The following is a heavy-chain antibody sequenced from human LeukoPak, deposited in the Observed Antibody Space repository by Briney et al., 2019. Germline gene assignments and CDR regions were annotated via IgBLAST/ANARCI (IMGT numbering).Heavy chain of an antibody. V-gene: IGHV3-23*01. D-gene: IGHD3-9*01. CDR1: GFTFSSYA. J-gene: IGHJ4*02. Sequence: PGGSLRLSCAASGFTFSSYAMSWVRQAPGKGLEWVSGTSGSGGSTYYADSVKGRFTISRDNSKNTLYLQMNSLRAKDTAVYYCAKDHPYDILTGYYDVTVWGQGTLVTVSS. CDR3: AKDHPYDILTGYYDVTV. CDR2: TSGSGGST.